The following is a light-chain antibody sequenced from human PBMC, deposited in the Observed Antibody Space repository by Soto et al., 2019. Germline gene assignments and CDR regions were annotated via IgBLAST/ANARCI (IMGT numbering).Light chain of an antibody. J-gene: IGKJ1*01. CDR3: QQYGSSRT. CDR1: QSVSSSY. CDR2: AAS. V-gene: IGKV3-20*01. Sequence: EIVLTQSPGTLSLSPGERATLSCRASQSVSSSYLAWYQQKPGQAPRLLIYAASSRATGIPDRFSGSGSGTDFTLTISRLAPEDFAVYYCQQYGSSRTFGQGTKVEIK.